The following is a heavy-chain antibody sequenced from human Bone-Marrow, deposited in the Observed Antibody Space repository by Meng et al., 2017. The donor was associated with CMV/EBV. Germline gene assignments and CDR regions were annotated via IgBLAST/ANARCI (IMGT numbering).Heavy chain of an antibody. CDR3: SGGGIRYCSSTSCQTYYYYYYGMDV. J-gene: IGHJ6*02. D-gene: IGHD2-2*01. Sequence: GESLKISCAASGFTFSDYYMNWVRQAPGKGLEWVSSISSSSTIYYADSVKGRFTISRDNAKNSLYLQMNSLRAEDTAVYYCSGGGIRYCSSTSCQTYYYYYYGMDVWGQGTTVTVSS. CDR2: ISSSSTI. CDR1: GFTFSDYY. V-gene: IGHV3-69-1*01.